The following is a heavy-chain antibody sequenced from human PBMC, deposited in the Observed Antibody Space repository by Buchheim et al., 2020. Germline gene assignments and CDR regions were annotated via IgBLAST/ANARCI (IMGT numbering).Heavy chain of an antibody. J-gene: IGHJ4*02. CDR2: ISYDGSNK. Sequence: QVQLVESGGGVVQPGRSLRLSCAASGFTFSSYAMHWVRQAPGKGLEWVAVISYDGSNKYYADSVKGRFTISRDNSKNTLYLQMNSLRAEDTAVYYCARDFGGDEYDSSGYYWDFDYWGQGTL. V-gene: IGHV3-30-3*01. CDR3: ARDFGGDEYDSSGYYWDFDY. D-gene: IGHD3-22*01. CDR1: GFTFSSYA.